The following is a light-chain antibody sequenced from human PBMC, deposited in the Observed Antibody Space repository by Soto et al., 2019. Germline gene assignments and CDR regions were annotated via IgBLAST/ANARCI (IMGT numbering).Light chain of an antibody. CDR2: GAS. V-gene: IGKV3-20*01. CDR3: QQYGSLPFT. Sequence: EIVLTQSPGTLSLSPGERATLSCRASQSVSNNYFAWYQQKPGQAPRLLIYGASSRATGIPDRFIGGGSGTDFTLTISRLEPEDVAVYDCQQYGSLPFTFGPGTKVDIK. J-gene: IGKJ3*01. CDR1: QSVSNNY.